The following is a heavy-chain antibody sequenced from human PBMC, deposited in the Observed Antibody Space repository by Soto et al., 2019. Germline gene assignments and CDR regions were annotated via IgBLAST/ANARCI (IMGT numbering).Heavy chain of an antibody. D-gene: IGHD4-17*01. CDR1: GGSISSSSHY. V-gene: IGHV4-39*01. CDR3: ARHRRYGDYPYYYYYMDV. CDR2: IFYSGST. Sequence: PSETLSLTCTVSGGSISSSSHYWDWIRQPPGKGLEWIGSIFYSGSTYYNPSLKSRVTISVDTSKNQFSLKLSSVTAADTAFYYCARHRRYGDYPYYYYYMDVWGKGTTVTVSS. J-gene: IGHJ6*03.